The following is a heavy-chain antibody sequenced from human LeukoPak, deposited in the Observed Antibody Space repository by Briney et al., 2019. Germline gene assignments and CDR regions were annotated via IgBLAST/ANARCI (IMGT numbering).Heavy chain of an antibody. CDR2: ISYDGSNK. Sequence: GGSLRLSCAASGFTFGSYSMNWVRQAPGKGLEWVAVISYDGSNKYYADSVKGRFTISRDNSKNTLYLQMNSLRAEDTAVYYCAKGSQGWLQRWDAFDIWGQGTMVTVSS. CDR3: AKGSQGWLQRWDAFDI. CDR1: GFTFGSYS. D-gene: IGHD5-24*01. V-gene: IGHV3-30*18. J-gene: IGHJ3*02.